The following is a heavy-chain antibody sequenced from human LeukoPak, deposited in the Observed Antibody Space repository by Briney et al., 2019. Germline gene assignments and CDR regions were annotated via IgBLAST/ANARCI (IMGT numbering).Heavy chain of an antibody. CDR3: AKAGGSSGWYEY. CDR2: ISWDGGST. Sequence: GGSLRLSCAASGFTFDDYGMSWVRQAPGKGLEWVSLISWDGGSTYYADSVKGRFTISRDNSKNSLYLQMNSLRAEDTALYYCAKAGGSSGWYEYWGQGTLVTVSS. J-gene: IGHJ4*02. D-gene: IGHD6-19*01. CDR1: GFTFDDYG. V-gene: IGHV3-43D*03.